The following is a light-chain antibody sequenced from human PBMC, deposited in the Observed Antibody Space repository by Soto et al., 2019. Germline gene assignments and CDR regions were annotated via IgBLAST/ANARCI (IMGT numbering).Light chain of an antibody. J-gene: IGKJ1*01. CDR3: MQGTHWLSWT. CDR1: QSLVYSDGNTY. Sequence: DVVMTQSPLSLPVTLGQPASISCRSSQSLVYSDGNTYLNWFQQRPGQSPRRLIYKVSTRDSGGPDRSSSSGSGGDFIVKTSRGEDEDVGVFYCMQGTHWLSWTFGQGTKVEIK. V-gene: IGKV2-30*01. CDR2: KVS.